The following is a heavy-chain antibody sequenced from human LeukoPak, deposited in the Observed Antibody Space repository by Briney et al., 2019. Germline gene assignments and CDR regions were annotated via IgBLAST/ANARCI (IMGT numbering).Heavy chain of an antibody. D-gene: IGHD3-22*01. J-gene: IGHJ4*02. Sequence: ASVKVSCKASGYTFTSYGISWVRQAPGQGLEWMGWISAYNGNTNYAQKLQGRVTMTTDTSTSTAYMELRSLRSDDTAVYYCARLFYYDSSGYYGDYWGQGTLVTVSS. CDR2: ISAYNGNT. CDR3: ARLFYYDSSGYYGDY. CDR1: GYTFTSYG. V-gene: IGHV1-18*01.